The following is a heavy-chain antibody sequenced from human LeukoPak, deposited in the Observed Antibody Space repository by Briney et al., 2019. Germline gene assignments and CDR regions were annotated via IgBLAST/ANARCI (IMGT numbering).Heavy chain of an antibody. V-gene: IGHV1-18*01. CDR1: GYTFSTYG. J-gene: IGHJ6*02. Sequence: ASVKVSCKTSGYTFSTYGISWVRQAPGQGLEWMGWISPYNANTNYAQKLQGRVTMTTDTSTSTAYMELRSLRSDDTAVYYCARDLGYHLLTNYYHYGMDVWGQGTTVTVS. D-gene: IGHD2-2*01. CDR3: ARDLGYHLLTNYYHYGMDV. CDR2: ISPYNANT.